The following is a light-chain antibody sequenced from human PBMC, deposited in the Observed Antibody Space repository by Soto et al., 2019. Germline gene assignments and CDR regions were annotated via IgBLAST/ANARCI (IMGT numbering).Light chain of an antibody. J-gene: IGKJ1*01. V-gene: IGKV1-8*01. CDR2: ATS. Sequence: AIRMTQSPSSLSASAGDKVTITCRASQGISSYLAWFQQKPGRPPKLLMSATSTLQSDVPSRFSGSGSGTDFTLTAGCLQSEEFATYYGQQYYTYPWTFGQGTNVEVK. CDR1: QGISSY. CDR3: QQYYTYPWT.